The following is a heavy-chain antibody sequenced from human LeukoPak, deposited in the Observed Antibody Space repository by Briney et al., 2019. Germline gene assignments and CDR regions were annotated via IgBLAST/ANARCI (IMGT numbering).Heavy chain of an antibody. Sequence: PRGSLRLSCAASGFTFSSYEMNWVRQAPGKGLEWVSYISSSGSTIYYADSVKGRFTISRDNAKNSLYLQMNSLRAEDTAVYYCARVGGGYSYDYWGQGTLVTVSS. CDR3: ARVGGGYSYDY. J-gene: IGHJ4*02. CDR2: ISSSGSTI. CDR1: GFTFSSYE. V-gene: IGHV3-48*03. D-gene: IGHD3-16*01.